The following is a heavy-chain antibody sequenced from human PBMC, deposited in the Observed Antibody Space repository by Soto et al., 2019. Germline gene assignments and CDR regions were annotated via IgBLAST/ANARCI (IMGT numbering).Heavy chain of an antibody. D-gene: IGHD3-10*01. CDR2: ISYDGSDK. V-gene: IGHV3-30*03. Sequence: QVPLVESGGGGVQPGRSLRLSCAASGFPFTSYGMHWVREGPDKGLEWVAIISYDGSDKYYADSVKGRFTISRDNSKNTLYLQMNSLRPEDTALYYCVGGQYYFDYRGQGTLVIVS. CDR1: GFPFTSYG. J-gene: IGHJ4*02. CDR3: VGGQYYFDY.